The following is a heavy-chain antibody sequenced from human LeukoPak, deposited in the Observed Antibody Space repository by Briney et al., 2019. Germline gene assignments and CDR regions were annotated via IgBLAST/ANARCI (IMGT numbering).Heavy chain of an antibody. D-gene: IGHD1-26*01. CDR3: AKGPYSGFS. CDR1: EFSVGSNY. CDR2: ISGSGDRT. Sequence: PGGSLRLSCAASEFSVGSNYMSWVRQAPGKGLEWVSGISGSGDRTYYADSVKGRFTISRDNSKNTLYLQMNSLRAEDTAVYYCAKGPYSGFSWGQGTLVTVSS. V-gene: IGHV3-23*01. J-gene: IGHJ5*02.